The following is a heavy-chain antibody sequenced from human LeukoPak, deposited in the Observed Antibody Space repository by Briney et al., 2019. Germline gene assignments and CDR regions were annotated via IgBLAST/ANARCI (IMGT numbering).Heavy chain of an antibody. CDR3: AKDSYGYYDSSGYQAA. V-gene: IGHV3-9*01. CDR2: ISWNSGSI. J-gene: IGHJ4*02. Sequence: PGGSLRLSCAASGFTFDDYAMHWVRQAPGKGLEWVSGISWNSGSIGYADSVKGRFTISRDNAKNSLYLQMNSLRAEDTALYYCAKDSYGYYDSSGYQAAWGQGTLVTVSS. CDR1: GFTFDDYA. D-gene: IGHD3-22*01.